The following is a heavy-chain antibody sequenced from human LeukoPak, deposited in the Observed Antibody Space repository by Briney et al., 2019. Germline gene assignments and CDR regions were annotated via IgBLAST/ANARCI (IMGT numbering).Heavy chain of an antibody. Sequence: PSETLSLTCAVYGGSFSGHYWSWIRQPPGKGPEWIGEINHSGSTNYNPSLKSRVTISVDTSKNQFSLKLSSVTAADTAVYYCARGRLLWFGELFNGMDVWGKGTTVTVSS. J-gene: IGHJ6*04. V-gene: IGHV4-34*01. D-gene: IGHD3-10*01. CDR3: ARGRLLWFGELFNGMDV. CDR2: INHSGST. CDR1: GGSFSGHY.